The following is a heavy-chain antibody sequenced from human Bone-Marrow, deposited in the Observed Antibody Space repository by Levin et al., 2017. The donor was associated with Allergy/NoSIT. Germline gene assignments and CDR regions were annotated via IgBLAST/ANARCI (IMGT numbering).Heavy chain of an antibody. CDR3: ARAGWHDAFDI. V-gene: IGHV4-59*01. Sequence: SETLSLTCTVSGGSISSYYWSWIRQSPGKGLEWIGCLHYSGSTIYDSSLKSRATISVDTSRKHLSLRLTSVTAADTAVYYCARAGWHDAFDIWGQGTLVIVSS. J-gene: IGHJ3*02. D-gene: IGHD6-19*01. CDR2: LHYSGST. CDR1: GGSISSYY.